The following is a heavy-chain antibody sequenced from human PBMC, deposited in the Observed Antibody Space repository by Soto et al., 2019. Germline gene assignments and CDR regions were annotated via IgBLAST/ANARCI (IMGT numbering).Heavy chain of an antibody. CDR2: IIPIFGTA. CDR1: GGTFSSYA. V-gene: IGHV1-69*06. CDR3: ARDPYYYDSSGYYSDYYGMDV. Sequence: ASVKVSCKASGGTFSSYAISWVRQAPGQGLEWMGGIIPIFGTANYAQKFQGRVTITADKSTSTAYMELSSLRSEDTAVYYCARDPYYYDSSGYYSDYYGMDVWG. D-gene: IGHD3-22*01. J-gene: IGHJ6*02.